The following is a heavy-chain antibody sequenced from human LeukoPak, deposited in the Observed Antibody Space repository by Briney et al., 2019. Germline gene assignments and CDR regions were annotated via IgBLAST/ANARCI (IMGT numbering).Heavy chain of an antibody. D-gene: IGHD6-19*01. V-gene: IGHV4-39*01. CDR3: ARQRRYSSGWFDWFDP. CDR1: GGSISSSSYY. J-gene: IGHJ5*02. Sequence: SETQSLTCTVSGGSISSSSYYWGWIRQPPGKGLEWIGSIYYSGSTYYNPSLKSRVTISVDTSKNQFSLKLSSVTAADTAVYYCARQRRYSSGWFDWFDPWCQGTLVTVSS. CDR2: IYYSGST.